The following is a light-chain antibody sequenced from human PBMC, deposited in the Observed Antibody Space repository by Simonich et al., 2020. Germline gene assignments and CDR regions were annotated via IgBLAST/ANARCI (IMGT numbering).Light chain of an antibody. Sequence: DIVMTQSPDSLAVSLGERATINCKSSQSVLYSSNNKNYLAWYQQKPGQPPKLLIYWASTRESGVPDRFSGSGSGTYFTRTISSLQAEDVAVYYCQQYYSTPYTFGQGTKLEIK. CDR3: QQYYSTPYT. CDR2: WAS. CDR1: QSVLYSSNNKNY. J-gene: IGKJ2*01. V-gene: IGKV4-1*01.